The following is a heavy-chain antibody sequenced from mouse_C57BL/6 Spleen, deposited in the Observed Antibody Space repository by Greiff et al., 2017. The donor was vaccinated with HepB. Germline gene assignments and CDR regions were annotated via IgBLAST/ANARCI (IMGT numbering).Heavy chain of an antibody. CDR3: TLAITTVRDYFDY. Sequence: EVQRVESGGGLVQPGGSMKLSCAASGFTFSDAWMDWVRQSPEKGLEWVAEIRNKANNHATYYAESVKGRFTISRDDSKSSVYLQMNSVRAEDTGFYYCTLAITTVRDYFDYWGQGTTLTVSS. CDR2: IRNKANNHAT. CDR1: GFTFSDAW. J-gene: IGHJ2*01. V-gene: IGHV6-6*01. D-gene: IGHD1-1*01.